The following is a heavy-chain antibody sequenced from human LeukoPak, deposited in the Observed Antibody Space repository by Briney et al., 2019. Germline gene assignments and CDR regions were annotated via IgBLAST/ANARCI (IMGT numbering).Heavy chain of an antibody. CDR2: IIPIFGTA. J-gene: IGHJ4*02. Sequence: SVTVSCKASGGTFSSYAISWVRQAPGQGLEWMGGIIPIFGTANYAQKFQGRVTITADESTSTAYMELSSLRSEDTAVYYCASDSYGYFYFDYWGQGTLVTVSS. CDR3: ASDSYGYFYFDY. V-gene: IGHV1-69*13. D-gene: IGHD5-18*01. CDR1: GGTFSSYA.